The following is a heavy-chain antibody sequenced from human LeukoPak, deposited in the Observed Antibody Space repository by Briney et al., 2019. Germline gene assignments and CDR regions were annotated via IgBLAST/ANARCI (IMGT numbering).Heavy chain of an antibody. CDR2: IHSTGTT. D-gene: IGHD1-26*01. J-gene: IGHJ5*02. CDR1: GGSISSYY. V-gene: IGHV4-4*07. CDR3: ARGGIVGANNWFDP. Sequence: SETLSLTCTVSGGSISSYYWNWIRQPAGKGLEWIGRIHSTGTTNYNPSLKSRVTVSVDTSKNQFSLKLSSLTAADTAVYYCARGGIVGANNWFDPWGQGTLVTVSS.